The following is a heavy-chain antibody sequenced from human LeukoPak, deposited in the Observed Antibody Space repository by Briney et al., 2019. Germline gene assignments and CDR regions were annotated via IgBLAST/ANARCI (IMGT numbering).Heavy chain of an antibody. CDR3: ARDHRGSGSRYYYYYMDV. Sequence: QPGGSLRLSCAASGFTFSSYWMHWVRQAPGKGLVWVSRINSDGSSTSYADSVKGGFTIYRENAKNTLYMQMNILRAEDTAVYYCARDHRGSGSRYYYYYMDVWGKGTTVTISS. CDR1: GFTFSSYW. D-gene: IGHD3-10*01. V-gene: IGHV3-74*01. CDR2: INSDGSST. J-gene: IGHJ6*03.